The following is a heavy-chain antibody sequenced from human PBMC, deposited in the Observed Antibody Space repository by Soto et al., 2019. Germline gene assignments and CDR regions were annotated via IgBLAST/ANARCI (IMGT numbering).Heavy chain of an antibody. J-gene: IGHJ6*03. Sequence: EVQLVESGGGLVQPGGSLRLSCATSGFILSDCAMHWFRQAPGKGLEWVSYISSSSSVIDYADSVKGRFTVSRDNARNSLYLQMNSLRAEDTAVYYCARDLSWGSNWYYYMDVWGKGTMVTVSS. CDR3: ARDLSWGSNWYYYMDV. D-gene: IGHD7-27*01. CDR2: ISSSSSVI. V-gene: IGHV3-48*01. CDR1: GFILSDCA.